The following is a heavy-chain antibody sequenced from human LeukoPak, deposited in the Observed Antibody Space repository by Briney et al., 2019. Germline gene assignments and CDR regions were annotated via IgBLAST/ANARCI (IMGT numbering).Heavy chain of an antibody. CDR2: IYYSGST. D-gene: IGHD5-12*01. V-gene: IGHV4-59*01. CDR3: ARSGRGYSGYDWSYYYMDV. CDR1: GGSISSYY. Sequence: PSETLSLTCTVSGGSISSYYWSWIQQPPGKGLEWIGYIYYSGSTNYNPSLKSRVTISVDTSKNQFSLKLSSVTAADTAVYYCARSGRGYSGYDWSYYYMDVWGKGTTVTVSS. J-gene: IGHJ6*03.